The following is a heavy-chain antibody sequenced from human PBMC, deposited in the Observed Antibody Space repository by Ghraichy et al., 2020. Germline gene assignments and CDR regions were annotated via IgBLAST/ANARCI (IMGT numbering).Heavy chain of an antibody. CDR1: GFTVSRSY. V-gene: IGHV3-53*01. Sequence: GGSLRLSCAASGFTVSRSYMSWVRQTPGKVLQWVSVIYSGGTTYYAESVTGRFTVSRDNSKNTMYLQMKSLRADDTALYYCASTKTPHGSTWSVFDYWGQGTPVTVSS. CDR3: ASTKTPHGSTWSVFDY. J-gene: IGHJ4*02. CDR2: IYSGGTT. D-gene: IGHD6-13*01.